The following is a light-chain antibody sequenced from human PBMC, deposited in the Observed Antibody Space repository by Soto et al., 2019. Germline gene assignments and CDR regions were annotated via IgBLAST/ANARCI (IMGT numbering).Light chain of an antibody. V-gene: IGKV1-17*01. CDR1: QGIRKD. CDR2: AAS. J-gene: IGKJ1*01. Sequence: IQMTQSPSSLSASVGDRVTITCRASQGIRKDLGWYQQKPGRAPKRLIYAASSLQSGVPSRFSGSGSGTEFSLTISSLQPEDFATYYCLQHNSYPRTFGQGTKVDIK. CDR3: LQHNSYPRT.